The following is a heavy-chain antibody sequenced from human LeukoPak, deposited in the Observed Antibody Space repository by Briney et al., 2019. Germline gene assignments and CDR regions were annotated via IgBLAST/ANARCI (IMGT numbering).Heavy chain of an antibody. CDR2: IYYSGTT. V-gene: IGHV4-59*01. CDR1: GGSITNYY. D-gene: IGHD3-3*01. Sequence: SETLSLTCTVSGGSITNYYWAWIGQPPGKGLDWIGYIYYSGTTNYKPSLKRRVTISVDRSKNQFSLNLRSVTAADTAVYYCARVWSGEDAFDIWGQGTMVTVSS. CDR3: ARVWSGEDAFDI. J-gene: IGHJ3*02.